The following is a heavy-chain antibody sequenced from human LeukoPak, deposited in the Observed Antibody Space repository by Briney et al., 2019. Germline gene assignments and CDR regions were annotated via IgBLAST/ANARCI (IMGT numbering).Heavy chain of an antibody. J-gene: IGHJ4*02. CDR3: GAGYCNGGSCYVGVY. CDR2: IKSKTDGGTT. Sequence: GGSLRLSCAASGFTFSNAWMSWVRQAPGKGLEWVGRIKSKTDGGTTDYAAPVKGRFTISRDDSKNTLYLQMNSLKTEDTAVYYCGAGYCNGGSCYVGVYWGQGTLVTVSS. D-gene: IGHD2-15*01. V-gene: IGHV3-15*01. CDR1: GFTFSNAW.